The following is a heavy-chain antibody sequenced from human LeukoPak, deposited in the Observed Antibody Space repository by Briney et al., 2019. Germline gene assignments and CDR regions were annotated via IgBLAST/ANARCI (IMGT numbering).Heavy chain of an antibody. CDR3: ASGYYDSSGGNWFDP. J-gene: IGHJ5*02. D-gene: IGHD3-22*01. V-gene: IGHV1-69*01. CDR1: GGTFSSYA. Sequence: SSVKVSCKASGGTFSSYAISWVRQAPGQGHEWMGGIIPIFGTANYAQKFQGRVTITADESTSTAYMELSSLRSEDTAVYYCASGYYDSSGGNWFDPWGQGTLVTVSS. CDR2: IIPIFGTA.